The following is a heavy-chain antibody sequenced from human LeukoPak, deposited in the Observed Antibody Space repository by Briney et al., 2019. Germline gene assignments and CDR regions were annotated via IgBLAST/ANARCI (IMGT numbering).Heavy chain of an antibody. CDR2: ISWNSGSI. CDR3: AKAYSSSWYEEDYFDY. V-gene: IGHV3-9*03. D-gene: IGHD6-13*01. Sequence: GGSLRLSCAASGFTFDDYAMHWVRQAPGKGLEWVSGISWNSGSIGYADSVKGRFTISRDNAKNSLYLQMNSLRAEDMALYYCAKAYSSSWYEEDYFDYWGQGTLVTVSS. J-gene: IGHJ4*02. CDR1: GFTFDDYA.